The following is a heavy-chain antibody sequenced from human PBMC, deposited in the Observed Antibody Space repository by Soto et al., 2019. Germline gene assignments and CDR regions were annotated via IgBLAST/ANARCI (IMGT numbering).Heavy chain of an antibody. CDR1: GGCISGFY. CDR2: IYATGTT. CDR3: VRDGTKTLRDWFDP. V-gene: IGHV4-4*07. Sequence: SETLSLTCTVSGGCISGFYWSWIRKSAGKGLEWIGRIYATGTTDYNPSLKSRVMMSVDTSKKQFSLKLRSVTAADTAVYYCVRDGTKTLRDWFDPWGQGISVTVSS. D-gene: IGHD1-1*01. J-gene: IGHJ5*02.